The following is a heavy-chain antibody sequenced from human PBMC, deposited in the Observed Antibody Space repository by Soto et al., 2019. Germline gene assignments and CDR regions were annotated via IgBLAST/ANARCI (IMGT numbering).Heavy chain of an antibody. Sequence: GSLSLSCVGSGFIFSNNGMHWVRQTPGKGLEWVAFMSYDGSDTFYADSVKGRFTISRDNSKNTLFLHMSNLRAEDTAMYYCTIVRVADSALDHWGQGTLVTVSS. CDR2: MSYDGSDT. CDR1: GFIFSNNG. D-gene: IGHD3-10*02. V-gene: IGHV3-30*02. CDR3: TIVRVADSALDH. J-gene: IGHJ4*02.